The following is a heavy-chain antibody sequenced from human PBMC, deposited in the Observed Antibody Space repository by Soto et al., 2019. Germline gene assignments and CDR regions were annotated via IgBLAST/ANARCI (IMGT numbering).Heavy chain of an antibody. V-gene: IGHV1-18*01. Sequence: QVHLVQSGAEVKKPGASVKVSCKGSGYDFTTYGITWVRQAPGQGLEWMAWISAHNGNTDYPQKLQGRVTVTRDTATRRACMELRSLRSDHTAVYYCARGRHGDYWGQGALVTVSS. CDR2: ISAHNGNT. CDR1: GYDFTTYG. CDR3: ARGRHGDY. J-gene: IGHJ4*02.